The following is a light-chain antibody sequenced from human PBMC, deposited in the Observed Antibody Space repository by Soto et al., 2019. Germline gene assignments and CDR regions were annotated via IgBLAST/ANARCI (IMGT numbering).Light chain of an antibody. CDR1: SSNIGAGYD. J-gene: IGLJ2*01. V-gene: IGLV1-40*01. CDR3: QSYDSSLSGRVV. Sequence: QSVLTQAPSVSGAPGQRVTISCTGSSSNIGAGYDVHWYQQLPGTAPKLLIHGNTNRPSGVPDRFSGSKSGTSASLAITGLQAEDEADYYCQSYDSSLSGRVVFGGGTKLTVL. CDR2: GNT.